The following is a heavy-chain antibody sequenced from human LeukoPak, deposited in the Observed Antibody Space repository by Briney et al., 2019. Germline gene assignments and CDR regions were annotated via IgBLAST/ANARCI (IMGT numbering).Heavy chain of an antibody. D-gene: IGHD1-26*01. CDR1: GYTFTSYG. CDR2: IIPIFGTA. CDR3: ARSEWELLNAFDI. V-gene: IGHV1-69*05. J-gene: IGHJ3*02. Sequence: SVKVSCKASGYTFTSYGISWVRQAPGQGLEWMGGIIPIFGTANYAQKFQGRVTITTDESTSTAYMELSSLRSEDTAVYYCARSEWELLNAFDIWGQGTMVTVSS.